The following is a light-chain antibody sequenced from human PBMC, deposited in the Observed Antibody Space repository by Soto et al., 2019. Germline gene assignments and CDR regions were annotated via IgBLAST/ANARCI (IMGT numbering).Light chain of an antibody. CDR1: SSDVGGYNS. J-gene: IGLJ2*01. CDR3: SSYAGSKNLV. CDR2: EVS. Sequence: QSVLTQPPSASGSPGQSVTISCTGTSSDVGGYNSFSWYQQHPGKAPKLLIYEVSKRPSGVPDRFSASKSDNTASLTVSGLQAEDEADYYCSSYAGSKNLVFGGGTQLTVL. V-gene: IGLV2-8*01.